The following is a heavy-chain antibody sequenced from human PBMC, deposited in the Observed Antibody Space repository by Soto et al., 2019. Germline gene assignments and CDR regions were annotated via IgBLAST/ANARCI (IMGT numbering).Heavy chain of an antibody. V-gene: IGHV3-23*01. CDR3: AKDKPGTTSFDY. CDR1: GFTFSSYA. J-gene: IGHJ4*02. Sequence: GGSLRLSCAASGFTFSSYAMHWVRQAPGKGLEWVSAISDRGATTHYADSVKGRFTISRDTSKNTPYLQMNTLRAEDTAVYYCAKDKPGTTSFDYWGRGTLVTVSS. D-gene: IGHD1-1*01. CDR2: ISDRGATT.